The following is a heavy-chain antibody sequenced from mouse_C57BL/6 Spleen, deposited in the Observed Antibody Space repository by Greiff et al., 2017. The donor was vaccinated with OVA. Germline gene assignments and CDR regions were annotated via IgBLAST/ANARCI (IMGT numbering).Heavy chain of an antibody. CDR1: GFTFSSYG. Sequence: EVKLVESGGDLVKPGGSLKLSCAASGFTFSSYGMSWVRPTPDKRLEWVATISSGGSYTYYPDRVTGRFPISRYNAKNTLYLQMSRLKSEDTAMYYGTRHGGPYFDYWGQGTTLTVSS. V-gene: IGHV5-6*01. CDR3: TRHGGPYFDY. D-gene: IGHD1-1*02. CDR2: ISSGGSYT. J-gene: IGHJ2*01.